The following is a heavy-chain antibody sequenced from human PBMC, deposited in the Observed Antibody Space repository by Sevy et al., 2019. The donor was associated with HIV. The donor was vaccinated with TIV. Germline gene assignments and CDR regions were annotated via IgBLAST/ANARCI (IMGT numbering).Heavy chain of an antibody. D-gene: IGHD4-17*01. J-gene: IGHJ4*02. CDR3: ARVEYGHYLPDY. CDR1: GGSISSGGHF. CDR2: IYKSGTT. Sequence: SETLSLTCTVSGGSISSGGHFWTWIRHPPGKGLEWIGYIYKSGTTYHSPSLKSRVTILVDTSKNQFSLKLTSVSAADTAVYYSARVEYGHYLPDYWGQGTLVTVSS. V-gene: IGHV4-31*03.